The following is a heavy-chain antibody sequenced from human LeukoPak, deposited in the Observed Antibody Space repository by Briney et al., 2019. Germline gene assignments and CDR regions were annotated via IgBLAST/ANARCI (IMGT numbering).Heavy chain of an antibody. CDR3: ARGHDSIKSFGEVIKSRTRWFDP. CDR1: GGSISSSSYY. V-gene: IGHV4-39*07. Sequence: SETLSLTCTVPGGSISSSSYYWGWIRQPPGKGLECIGSIYYSGSTYYKPSLKSRVTISVDTSKNQFSLKLSSVTAADTAVYYCARGHDSIKSFGEVIKSRTRWFDPWGQGTLVTVSS. CDR2: IYYSGST. J-gene: IGHJ5*02. D-gene: IGHD3-3*01.